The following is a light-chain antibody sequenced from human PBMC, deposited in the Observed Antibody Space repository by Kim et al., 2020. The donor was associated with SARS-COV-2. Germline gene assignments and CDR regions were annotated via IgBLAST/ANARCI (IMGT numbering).Light chain of an antibody. CDR3: QQYDIPPFT. V-gene: IGKV1-5*01. Sequence: SAFVGDSFFFTCRASQTVNNWLAWYQQKPGKAPKVLIFDATNVEREVPATFGGSGSGTEFTPTITCLQPDDFATYYCQQYDIPPFTFGQGTKLEI. CDR2: DAT. J-gene: IGKJ2*01. CDR1: QTVNNW.